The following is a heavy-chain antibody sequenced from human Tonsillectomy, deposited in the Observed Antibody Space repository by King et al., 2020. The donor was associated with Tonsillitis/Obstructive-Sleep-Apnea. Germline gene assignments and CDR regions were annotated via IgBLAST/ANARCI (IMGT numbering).Heavy chain of an antibody. D-gene: IGHD4-17*01. Sequence: VQLVESGAEVKKPGESLKISCKGSGYSFTSYWIGWMRQMPGKGLEWMGIIYPGDSDTRYSPSFQGQVTIPADKSISTAYLQWSSLKASDTAMYYCARPNDYGHYPKHAVDVWGLGTIVYVS. CDR3: ARPNDYGHYPKHAVDV. J-gene: IGHJ3*01. CDR1: GYSFTSYW. V-gene: IGHV5-51*01. CDR2: IYPGDSDT.